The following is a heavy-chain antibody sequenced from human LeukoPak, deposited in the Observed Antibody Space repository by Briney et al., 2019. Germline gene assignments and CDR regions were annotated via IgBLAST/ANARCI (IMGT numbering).Heavy chain of an antibody. CDR1: GFTFSKYW. CDR2: INTDGTVT. J-gene: IGHJ4*02. D-gene: IGHD6-19*01. CDR3: ATKQWLAPPPDS. V-gene: IGHV3-74*01. Sequence: GGSLRLSCAASGFTFSKYWMLWVRQAPGKGLESVSRINTDGTVTTYADSVKGRFTVSRANADNTMFLQMNSVRDEGTAVYYCATKQWLAPPPDSWGQGTPVTVSS.